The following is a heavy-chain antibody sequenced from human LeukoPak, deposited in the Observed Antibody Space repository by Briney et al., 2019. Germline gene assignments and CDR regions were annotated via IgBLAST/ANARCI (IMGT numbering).Heavy chain of an antibody. CDR2: IYHSGST. J-gene: IGHJ4*02. V-gene: IGHV4-38-2*02. CDR1: GYSISSGYY. D-gene: IGHD5-12*01. Sequence: SETLSLTCTVSGYSISSGYYWGWIRQPPGKGLEWIGSIYHSGSTYYNPSLKSRVTISVDTSKNQFSLKLSSVTAADTAVYYCARVRGYSGYDYYFDYWGQGTLVTVSS. CDR3: ARVRGYSGYDYYFDY.